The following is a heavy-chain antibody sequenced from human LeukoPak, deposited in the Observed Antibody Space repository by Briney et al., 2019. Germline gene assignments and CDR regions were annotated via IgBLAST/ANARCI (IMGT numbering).Heavy chain of an antibody. CDR1: GFTFSSYA. CDR3: AKRSLQRYYYDSSGTFDY. V-gene: IGHV3-23*01. D-gene: IGHD3-22*01. Sequence: PGGSLRLSCAASGFTFSSYAMSWVRQAPGKGLEWVSAISGSGGSTYYADSVKGRFTISRDNSKNTLYLQMNSLRAEDTAVYYCAKRSLQRYYYDSSGTFDYWGQGTLVTVSS. CDR2: ISGSGGST. J-gene: IGHJ4*02.